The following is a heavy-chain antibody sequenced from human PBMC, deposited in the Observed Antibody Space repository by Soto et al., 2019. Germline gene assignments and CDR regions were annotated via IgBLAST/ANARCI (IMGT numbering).Heavy chain of an antibody. CDR2: TYYSGDT. Sequence: QVQLQESGPGLVKPSQTLSLTCTASGGSISSGGYYWGWIRQHPGKGLEWIGYTYYSGDTYSNPSLKSRITMSVDTSKNQVSLKLISVTAADTAVYFCTRWEWESYYQDYWGQGTLVTVSS. CDR3: TRWEWESYYQDY. D-gene: IGHD1-26*01. CDR1: GGSISSGGYY. V-gene: IGHV4-31*03. J-gene: IGHJ4*02.